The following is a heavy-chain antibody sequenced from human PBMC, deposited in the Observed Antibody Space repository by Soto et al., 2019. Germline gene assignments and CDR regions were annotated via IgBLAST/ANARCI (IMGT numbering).Heavy chain of an antibody. CDR1: GGTFTSYD. Sequence: ASVKVSCKASGGTFTSYDINWVRQATGQGLEWMGWMNPNSGNTGYAQKFQGRVTMTRNTSISTAYMELSSLRSEDTAVYYCARAGDYSSSWHYYYYGMDVWGQGTTVTVSS. CDR3: ARAGDYSSSWHYYYYGMDV. CDR2: MNPNSGNT. V-gene: IGHV1-8*01. D-gene: IGHD6-13*01. J-gene: IGHJ6*02.